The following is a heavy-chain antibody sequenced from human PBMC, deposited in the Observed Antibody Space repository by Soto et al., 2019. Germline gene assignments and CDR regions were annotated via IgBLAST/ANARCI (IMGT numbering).Heavy chain of an antibody. Sequence: ASVKVSCKTSGYSNTIYDINWVRQATGQGLEWMGRINPSGGSTSYAQKFQGRVTMTRDTSTSTVYMELSSLRSEDMAVYYCARGEVIGTLDYWGQGTLVTVSS. CDR3: ARGEVIGTLDY. J-gene: IGHJ4*02. V-gene: IGHV1-46*03. CDR2: INPSGGST. D-gene: IGHD3-22*01. CDR1: GYSNTIYD.